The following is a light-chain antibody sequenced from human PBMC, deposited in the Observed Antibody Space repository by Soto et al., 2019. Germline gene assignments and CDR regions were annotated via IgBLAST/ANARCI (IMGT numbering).Light chain of an antibody. J-gene: IGLJ2*01. V-gene: IGLV1-40*01. CDR1: SSNIGAGYD. CDR2: GNS. Sequence: QSVLTQPPSVSGAPGQRVTISCTGSSSNIGAGYDVHWYQQLPGTAPKLLIYGNSNRPSGVPDRFSGSKSGTSASLAITGLQAEDEADYYCQSYDSSPSGSVVFGGGTKLTV. CDR3: QSYDSSPSGSVV.